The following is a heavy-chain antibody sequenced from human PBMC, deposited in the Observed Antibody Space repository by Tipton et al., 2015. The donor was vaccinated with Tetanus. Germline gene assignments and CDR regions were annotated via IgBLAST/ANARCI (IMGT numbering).Heavy chain of an antibody. Sequence: LVKPTETLSLTCAISGDSVSSNTMAWNWIRQSPSRGLEWLGRTYYRSKWFNDYAVSLRGRITVNADTSRNQFSLTLSSVTAADTAVYYCARGSGWADFWGQGTQVTVSS. CDR1: GDSVSSNTMA. D-gene: IGHD6-19*01. CDR2: TYYRSKWFN. J-gene: IGHJ4*02. V-gene: IGHV6-1*01. CDR3: ARGSGWADF.